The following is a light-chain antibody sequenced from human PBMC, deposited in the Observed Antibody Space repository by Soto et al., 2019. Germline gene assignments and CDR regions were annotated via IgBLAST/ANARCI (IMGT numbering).Light chain of an antibody. V-gene: IGKV1-5*01. J-gene: IGKJ1*01. Sequence: DIQMTQSSSTLSASVGDRVTITCRASQSIGTWLAWYQHKPGKAPNLLIYDASSLESGVPSRFSGSGSGTEFSLTISSLQPDDFATYYCQQYNTYSGTFGQGTKVEIK. CDR2: DAS. CDR1: QSIGTW. CDR3: QQYNTYSGT.